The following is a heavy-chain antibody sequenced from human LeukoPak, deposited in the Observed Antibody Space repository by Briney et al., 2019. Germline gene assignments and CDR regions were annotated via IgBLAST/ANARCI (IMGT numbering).Heavy chain of an antibody. V-gene: IGHV4-30-4*01. D-gene: IGHD4-17*01. J-gene: IGHJ4*02. CDR1: DGSISSGGYY. Sequence: PSETLSLTCTVSDGSISSGGYYWSWIRQPPGEGLEWIGYIYYSGSTYYHPSLKSRVTISLDTSKNQFSLKLSSVTAADTAVYYCARVTTVTTSFHFDYWGQGTLVTVSS. CDR3: ARVTTVTTSFHFDY. CDR2: IYYSGST.